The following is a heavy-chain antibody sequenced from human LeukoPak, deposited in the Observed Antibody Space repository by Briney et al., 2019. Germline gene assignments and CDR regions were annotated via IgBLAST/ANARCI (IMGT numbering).Heavy chain of an antibody. D-gene: IGHD3-3*01. CDR2: IYYDGSA. V-gene: IGHV4-39*01. CDR3: ARRSVSVFGVVPDY. Sequence: SETLSLTCTVSGGSIRSHSYYWAWIRQPPGKGLAWIGSIYYDGSAYYNPSLQSRVTMSVDTSKNRFSVRLRSVTAADTAVYYCARRSVSVFGVVPDYWGQGSLVIVSS. J-gene: IGHJ4*02. CDR1: GGSIRSHSYY.